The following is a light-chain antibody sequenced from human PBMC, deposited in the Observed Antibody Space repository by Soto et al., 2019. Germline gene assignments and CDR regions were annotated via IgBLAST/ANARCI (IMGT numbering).Light chain of an antibody. CDR1: QGISSY. J-gene: IGKJ1*01. V-gene: IGKV1-8*01. Sequence: AIRMTQSPSSFSASTGDRVTITCRASQGISSYLAWFRQKPGRAPELLIHTASTLQTGVPSRFSGSGSGTDFTLTITCLQSEDFATYYCQQYYSYPRTFGQGTKVEIK. CDR2: TAS. CDR3: QQYYSYPRT.